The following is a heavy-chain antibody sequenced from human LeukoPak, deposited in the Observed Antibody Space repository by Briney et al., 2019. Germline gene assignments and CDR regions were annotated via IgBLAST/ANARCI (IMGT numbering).Heavy chain of an antibody. J-gene: IGHJ4*02. Sequence: SETLSLTCAVYGGSFSGYYWSWIRQPPGKGLEWIGEINHSGSTNYNPSLKSRVTISVDTSKNQFSLKLSSVTAADTAVYYCARMSRFLHNFDYWGQGTLVTVSS. CDR3: ARMSRFLHNFDY. V-gene: IGHV4-34*01. D-gene: IGHD3-3*01. CDR1: GGSFSGYY. CDR2: INHSGST.